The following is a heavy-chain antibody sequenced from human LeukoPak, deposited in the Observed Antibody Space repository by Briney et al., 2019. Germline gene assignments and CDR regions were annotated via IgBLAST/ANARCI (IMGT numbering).Heavy chain of an antibody. CDR1: GGSISSYY. CDR3: ARTGVVATSYFFDY. Sequence: PSETLSLTCTVSGGSISSYYWSWIRQPPGKGLEWIGFIYYSGSANYNPSLRSRVTISVDTSKNQFSLKLTSVTAADTAVYYCARTGVVATSYFFDYWGHGALVTVSS. D-gene: IGHD5-12*01. CDR2: IYYSGSA. V-gene: IGHV4-59*01. J-gene: IGHJ4*01.